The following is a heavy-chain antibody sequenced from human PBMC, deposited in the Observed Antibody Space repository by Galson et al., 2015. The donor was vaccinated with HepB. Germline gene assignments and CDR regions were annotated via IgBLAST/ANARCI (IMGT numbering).Heavy chain of an antibody. CDR1: GYGFTSYW. D-gene: IGHD6-19*01. CDR2: IYPGDSDT. CDR3: ARTGYSSGDQSVTYDY. Sequence: QSGAEVKKPGESLKISCKGSGYGFTSYWIGWVRQMPGKGLEWMGIIYPGDSDTRYSPSFQGQVTISADKSISTAYLQWSSLKASDTAMYYCARTGYSSGDQSVTYDYWGQGTLVTVSS. V-gene: IGHV5-51*01. J-gene: IGHJ4*02.